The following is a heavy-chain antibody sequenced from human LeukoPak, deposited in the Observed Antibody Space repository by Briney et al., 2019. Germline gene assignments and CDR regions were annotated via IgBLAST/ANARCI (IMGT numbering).Heavy chain of an antibody. D-gene: IGHD4/OR15-4a*01. V-gene: IGHV3-48*03. J-gene: IGHJ4*02. CDR2: ISSSGSTI. CDR3: ARSGLSRFDY. Sequence: GGSLRLSCAASGFTFSSYEMNWVRQAPGKGLEWVSYISSSGSTIYYADSVKGRFTISRDNAKNTLYLQMNSLRAEDTAVYYCARSGLSRFDYWGQGTLVTVSS. CDR1: GFTFSSYE.